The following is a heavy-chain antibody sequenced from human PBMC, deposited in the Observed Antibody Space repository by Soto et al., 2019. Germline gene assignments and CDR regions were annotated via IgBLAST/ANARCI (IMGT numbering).Heavy chain of an antibody. CDR2: IKSKIDGGTT. V-gene: IGHV3-15*07. Sequence: EVQLVESGGGLVKPGGSLRLSCAASGFTFSNAWMNWVRQAPGKGLEWVVRIKSKIDGGTTDYAEPVKGSFTTSRDVSHNTLYMQMNSLKTEEPAVYYCTPLFTIFEVLIVNHFEYWGKGTLVTVSS. CDR1: GFTFSNAW. CDR3: TPLFTIFEVLIVNHFEY. D-gene: IGHD3-3*01. J-gene: IGHJ4*02.